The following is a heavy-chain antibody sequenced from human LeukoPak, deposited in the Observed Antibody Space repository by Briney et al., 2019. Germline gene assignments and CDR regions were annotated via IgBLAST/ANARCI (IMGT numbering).Heavy chain of an antibody. D-gene: IGHD4-23*01. CDR2: IYYSGST. V-gene: IGHV4-59*01. J-gene: IGHJ5*02. CDR1: GGSISSYY. CDR3: ARGRWTFDP. Sequence: NPSETLSLTCTVSGGSISSYYWSWIRQPPGKGLEWIAYIYYSGSTNYNPSLKSRVTISVDSSKNQFSLRLTSVTAADTAVYYCARGRWTFDPWGQGTLVTVSS.